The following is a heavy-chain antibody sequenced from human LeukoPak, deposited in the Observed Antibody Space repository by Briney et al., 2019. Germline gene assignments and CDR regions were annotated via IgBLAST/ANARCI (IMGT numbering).Heavy chain of an antibody. CDR2: INWNGGST. Sequence: PGGSLRLSCAASGFTFDDYGMGWVRQAPGKGLEWDSGINWNGGSTGYADSVKGRFTISKDNVKNSLYLQMNSLRDEDTALYYCARVGTSDIVVVVAATRPYYFDYWGQGTLVTFSS. D-gene: IGHD2-15*01. CDR3: ARVGTSDIVVVVAATRPYYFDY. V-gene: IGHV3-20*04. J-gene: IGHJ4*02. CDR1: GFTFDDYG.